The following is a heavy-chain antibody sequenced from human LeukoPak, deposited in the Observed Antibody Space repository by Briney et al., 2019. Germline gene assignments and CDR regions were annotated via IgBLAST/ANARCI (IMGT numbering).Heavy chain of an antibody. V-gene: IGHV3-30*18. Sequence: PGGSLRLSCAASGFTFSSYGMHWVRQAPGKGLGWVAVISYDGSNKYYADSVKGRFTISRDNSKNTLYLQMNSLRAEDTAVYYCAKDMDYYGSGSSDYWGQGTLVTVSS. CDR1: GFTFSSYG. CDR3: AKDMDYYGSGSSDY. J-gene: IGHJ4*02. D-gene: IGHD3-10*01. CDR2: ISYDGSNK.